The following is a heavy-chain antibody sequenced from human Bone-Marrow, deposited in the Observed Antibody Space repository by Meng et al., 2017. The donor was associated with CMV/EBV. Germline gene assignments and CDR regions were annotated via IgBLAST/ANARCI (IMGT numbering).Heavy chain of an antibody. D-gene: IGHD6-6*01. CDR3: ASSIAAHPVLFDY. J-gene: IGHJ4*02. CDR2: IKQDGSEK. V-gene: IGHV3-7*01. CDR1: GFTFSSYW. Sequence: GESLKISCAASGFTFSSYWMSWVRQAPGKGLEWVANIKQDGSEKYYVDSVKGRFTISRDNAKNSLYLQMNSLRAEDTAVYYCASSIAAHPVLFDYWGQGTRVTVSS.